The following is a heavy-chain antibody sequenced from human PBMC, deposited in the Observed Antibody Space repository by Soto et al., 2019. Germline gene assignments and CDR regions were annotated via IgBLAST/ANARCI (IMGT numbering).Heavy chain of an antibody. CDR3: AREAVWGAPTNY. CDR1: GYTFTSYA. V-gene: IGHV1-3*01. D-gene: IGHD3-16*01. Sequence: ASVKVSCKASGYTFTSYAMHWVRQAPGQRLEWMGWINAGNGNTKYSQKFQGRVTITRDTSASTAYMELSSLRSEDTAVYYCAREAVWGAPTNYWGQGTLVSASS. J-gene: IGHJ4*02. CDR2: INAGNGNT.